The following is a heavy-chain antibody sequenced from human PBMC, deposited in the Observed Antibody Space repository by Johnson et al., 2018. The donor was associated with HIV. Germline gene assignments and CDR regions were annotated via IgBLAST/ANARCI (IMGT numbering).Heavy chain of an antibody. D-gene: IGHD6-13*01. J-gene: IGHJ3*01. CDR3: ARDGKYSSIGPDAFDV. CDR1: GFTVSSNY. Sequence: VQLVESGGGLVQRGGSLRLSCAASGFTVSSNYMTWVRQAPGKGLEWVSVIYSGGSTYSADSVKGRFTISRDHSENTLYLQMNSLRPEDTAVYFCARDGKYSSIGPDAFDVWGQGTMVAVSS. CDR2: IYSGGST. V-gene: IGHV3-66*02.